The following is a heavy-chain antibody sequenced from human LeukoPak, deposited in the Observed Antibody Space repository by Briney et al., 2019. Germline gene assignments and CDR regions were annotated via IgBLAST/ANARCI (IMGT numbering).Heavy chain of an antibody. Sequence: ASVKVSCKASGYTFRSYGITWVRQAPGQGLEWLGWISAYNGKTYHSQKFQARVTMTTDTSTSTAYMELRSLRSDDTAVYYCAREGSGNYYPTPGDWGQGTLVTVSS. V-gene: IGHV1-18*01. CDR2: ISAYNGKT. D-gene: IGHD3-10*01. J-gene: IGHJ4*02. CDR3: AREGSGNYYPTPGD. CDR1: GYTFRSYG.